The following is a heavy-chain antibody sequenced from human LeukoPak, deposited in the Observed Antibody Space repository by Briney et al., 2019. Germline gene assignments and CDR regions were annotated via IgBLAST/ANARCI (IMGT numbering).Heavy chain of an antibody. D-gene: IGHD2-2*01. J-gene: IGHJ6*02. Sequence: GRSLRLSCAAPGFTFSSYAMHWVRQAPGKGLEWVAVISYDGSNKYYADSVKGRFTISRDNSKNTLYLQMNSLRAEDTAVYYCAGTGVVVPAASYYYYYGMDVWGQGTTVTVSS. CDR2: ISYDGSNK. V-gene: IGHV3-30*04. CDR3: AGTGVVVPAASYYYYYGMDV. CDR1: GFTFSSYA.